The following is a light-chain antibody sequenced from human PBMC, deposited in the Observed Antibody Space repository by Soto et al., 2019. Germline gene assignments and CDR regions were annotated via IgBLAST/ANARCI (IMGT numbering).Light chain of an antibody. Sequence: EIVLTQSPGTLSLSPGERATLSCRASQSVSSSYLAWYQQKPGQAPRLLIYGAYSRATGIPDRFSGSGSGTDFTITISRLEPEEFAVYYCQQYGSSLFGQGTKVEIK. V-gene: IGKV3-20*01. CDR3: QQYGSSL. CDR2: GAY. J-gene: IGKJ1*01. CDR1: QSVSSSY.